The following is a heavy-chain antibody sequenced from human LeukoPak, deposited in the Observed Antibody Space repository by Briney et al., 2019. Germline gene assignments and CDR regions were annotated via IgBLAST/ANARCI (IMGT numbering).Heavy chain of an antibody. Sequence: PSETLSLTCTVSGGSISSSSYYWGWIRQPPGKGLEWIGSIYYSGSTYYNPSLKSRVTISVDTSKNQFSLKLSSVTAADTAVYYCASKGAAMASYYYYYYMDVWGKGTTVTVSS. CDR1: GGSISSSSYY. CDR2: IYYSGST. J-gene: IGHJ6*03. CDR3: ASKGAAMASYYYYYYMDV. D-gene: IGHD5-18*01. V-gene: IGHV4-39*07.